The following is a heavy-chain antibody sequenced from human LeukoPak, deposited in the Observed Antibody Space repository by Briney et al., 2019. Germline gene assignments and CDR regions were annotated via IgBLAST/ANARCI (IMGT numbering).Heavy chain of an antibody. Sequence: ASVKVSCKASGYTFTSYDINWVRQATGQGPEWMGWMNPNSGNTGYAQKFQGRVTMTRNTSISTAHMELSSLRSEDTAVYYCARVAESSGYSGQFDYWGQGTLVTVSS. V-gene: IGHV1-8*01. CDR2: MNPNSGNT. CDR1: GYTFTSYD. CDR3: ARVAESSGYSGQFDY. D-gene: IGHD3-22*01. J-gene: IGHJ4*02.